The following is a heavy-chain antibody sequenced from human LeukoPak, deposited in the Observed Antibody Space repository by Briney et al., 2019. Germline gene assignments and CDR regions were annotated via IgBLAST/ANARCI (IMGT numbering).Heavy chain of an antibody. Sequence: PGGSLRLSCAASGFTFSSYAMSWVRQAPGKGLEWVSAISGSGAGTYYADFVKGRFTISRDNSKNTLYLQMNSLSAEDTAVYYCAKVIGYSRGYDHFDNWGQGTLVTVSS. CDR3: AKVIGYSRGYDHFDN. D-gene: IGHD5-18*01. CDR1: GFTFSSYA. CDR2: ISGSGAGT. V-gene: IGHV3-23*01. J-gene: IGHJ4*02.